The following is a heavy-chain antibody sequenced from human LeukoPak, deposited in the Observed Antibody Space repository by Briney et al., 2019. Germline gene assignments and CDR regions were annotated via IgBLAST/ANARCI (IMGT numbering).Heavy chain of an antibody. CDR3: ARDALISAKTHDAFDI. CDR2: IKQDGSEK. CDR1: GFSFRSYW. J-gene: IGHJ3*02. V-gene: IGHV3-7*01. D-gene: IGHD6-25*01. Sequence: GGSLRLSCAASGFSFRSYWMSWVRQAPGKGLEWVANIKQDGSEKYYVDSVKGRFTISRDNVKNSLYLQMNSLRAEDTAVFYCARDALISAKTHDAFDIWGQGTVVTVPS.